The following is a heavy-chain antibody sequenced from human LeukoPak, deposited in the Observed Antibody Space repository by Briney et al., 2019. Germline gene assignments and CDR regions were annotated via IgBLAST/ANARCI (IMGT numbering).Heavy chain of an antibody. V-gene: IGHV3-53*01. J-gene: IGHJ4*02. Sequence: GGSLRLSCAASGFTVSSNYMSWVRQAPGKGLEWVSVIYSGGSTYYADSVKGRFTISRDNSKNTLYLQMNSLRAEDTAVYYCARARSLDDFWSGYPPTYFDYWGQGTLVTVSS. CDR3: ARARSLDDFWSGYPPTYFDY. D-gene: IGHD3-3*01. CDR1: GFTVSSNY. CDR2: IYSGGST.